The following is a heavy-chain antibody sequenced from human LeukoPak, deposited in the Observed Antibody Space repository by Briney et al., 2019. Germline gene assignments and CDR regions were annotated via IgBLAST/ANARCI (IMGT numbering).Heavy chain of an antibody. J-gene: IGHJ4*02. CDR3: ARRDNYDY. CDR1: GFAFSSDW. Sequence: PGGSLRLSCATSGFAFSSDWMHWVRQVPGKGLVWVSKINSDGSDTDYADSVKGRFTVSRDNAKNTLYLQMNSLRAEDTAVYYCARRDNYDYWGQGTLVTVSS. CDR2: INSDGSDT. V-gene: IGHV3-74*01. D-gene: IGHD2-15*01.